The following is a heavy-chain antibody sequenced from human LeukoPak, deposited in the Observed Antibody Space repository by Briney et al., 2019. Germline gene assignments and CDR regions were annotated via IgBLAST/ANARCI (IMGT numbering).Heavy chain of an antibody. CDR1: GFTFSSHW. V-gene: IGHV3-74*01. CDR3: AKDIWGILSTGGFDP. J-gene: IGHJ5*02. D-gene: IGHD3-16*01. CDR2: INSDGSSI. Sequence: GSLRLSCAASGFTFSSHWMHWVRQAPGKGLVWVSRINSDGSSISYADSVKGRFTISRDNAKNSLYLQMNSLRAEDTALYYCAKDIWGILSTGGFDPWGQGTLVTVSS.